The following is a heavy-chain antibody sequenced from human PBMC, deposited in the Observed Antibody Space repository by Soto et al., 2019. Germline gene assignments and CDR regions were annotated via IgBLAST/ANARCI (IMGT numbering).Heavy chain of an antibody. J-gene: IGHJ3*02. CDR3: AADSNWYGGNSGAFDI. D-gene: IGHD1-1*01. CDR2: FDPEDGES. Sequence: ASVKVSCKVSGYTLTELSMHWVRQAHGKGLEWMGGFDPEDGESIYAQKFQGRVTITEDTSTDTAYMELSSLRSEDTAVYYCAADSNWYGGNSGAFDIWGQGTMVTVSS. CDR1: GYTLTELS. V-gene: IGHV1-24*01.